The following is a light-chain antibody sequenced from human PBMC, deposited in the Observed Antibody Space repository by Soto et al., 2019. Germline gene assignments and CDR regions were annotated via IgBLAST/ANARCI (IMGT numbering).Light chain of an antibody. CDR3: SSSTSSNTLI. CDR1: SSDVGAYNY. V-gene: IGLV2-14*01. CDR2: EVT. Sequence: QSALTQPASVSGSPGQSITISCTGTSSDVGAYNYVSWYQQHPGKAPKLMIYEVTNRPSGVSNRFSGSKSGYTASLTISGLQPEDEADYYCSSSTSSNTLIFGGGTKVTVL. J-gene: IGLJ2*01.